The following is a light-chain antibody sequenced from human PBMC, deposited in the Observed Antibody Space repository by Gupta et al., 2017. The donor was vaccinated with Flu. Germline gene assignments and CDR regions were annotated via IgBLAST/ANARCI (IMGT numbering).Light chain of an antibody. J-gene: IGKJ2*01. CDR1: QSVSSN. CDR3: QQYNKWPQT. V-gene: IGKV3-15*01. Sequence: EIVMTQSPATLSVSPGERATLSCRSSQSVSSNVAWYQQKPGQAPRLLIYSASTRATGIPARFSGSGSGTEFTLTISSLQSEDFAVYYCQQYNKWPQTFGQGTKLEIK. CDR2: SAS.